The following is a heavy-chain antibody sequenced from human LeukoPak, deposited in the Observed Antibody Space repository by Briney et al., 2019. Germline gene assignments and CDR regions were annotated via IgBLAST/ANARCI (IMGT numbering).Heavy chain of an antibody. CDR2: LSGSGGST. Sequence: PGGSLRLSCAGSGFTFSSYAMSWVRQAPGKGVWWVSDLSGSGGSTYYAGSVKRRSTISRDNSKNTLYLQMNSLRAEDTAVYYCAKVDLGYYDFWRGYDFDFWGQGTLVTVSS. CDR1: GFTFSSYA. D-gene: IGHD3-3*01. CDR3: AKVDLGYYDFWRGYDFDF. J-gene: IGHJ4*02. V-gene: IGHV3-23*01.